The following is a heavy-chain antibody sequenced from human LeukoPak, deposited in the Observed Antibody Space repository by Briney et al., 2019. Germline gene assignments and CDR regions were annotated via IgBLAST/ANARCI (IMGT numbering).Heavy chain of an antibody. CDR2: ISYDGSNK. D-gene: IGHD1-26*01. CDR3: ARPYYVAANYYFDY. CDR1: GFTFSIYG. J-gene: IGHJ4*02. V-gene: IGHV3-30*03. Sequence: GGSLRLSCAASGFTFSIYGMHWVRQAPGKGLEWVAVISYDGSNKYYADSVKGRFTISRDNAKNSLYLQMNSLRAEDTAVYYCARPYYVAANYYFDYWGQGTLVTVSS.